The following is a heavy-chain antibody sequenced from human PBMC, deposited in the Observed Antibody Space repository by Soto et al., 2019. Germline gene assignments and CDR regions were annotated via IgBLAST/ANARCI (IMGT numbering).Heavy chain of an antibody. CDR2: INQRGSG. V-gene: IGHV4-34*01. CDR1: GGSLSGYY. Sequence: PSETLYLTSAVNGGSLSGYYWSWIRQSPGKGLEWIGEINQRGSGDYTPSRKSRIPISIDASKLHVTLELASVTAADTAVYYCGRSHNRNSLYGVDVWGQGTAVTVSS. D-gene: IGHD1-7*01. J-gene: IGHJ6*02. CDR3: GRSHNRNSLYGVDV.